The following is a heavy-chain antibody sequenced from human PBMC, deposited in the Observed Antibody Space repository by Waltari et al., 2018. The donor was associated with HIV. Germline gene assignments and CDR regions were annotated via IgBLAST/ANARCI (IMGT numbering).Heavy chain of an antibody. CDR2: ISGDTNTI. D-gene: IGHD1-26*01. J-gene: IGHJ4*02. CDR3: AKSTGRSSATFSFEY. V-gene: IGHV3-23*01. Sequence: VRLLESGGGFVQPGGSLRLPCAASGFSFSNYAISWVRQAPGKGLEWVSSISGDTNTINYSDSVRGRFTISRDNPKKAVYLQANSLRAEDTAIYYCAKSTGRSSATFSFEYWGQGALVTVSS. CDR1: GFSFSNYA.